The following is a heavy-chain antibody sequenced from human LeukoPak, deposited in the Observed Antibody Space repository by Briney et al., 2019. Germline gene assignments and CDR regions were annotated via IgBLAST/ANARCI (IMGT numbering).Heavy chain of an antibody. CDR1: GFTFSSYA. D-gene: IGHD2-15*01. J-gene: IGHJ4*02. CDR2: ISGSGGST. CDR3: ASVVVVAATRDLDY. Sequence: PGGSLRLSCAASGFTFSSYAMSWVRQAPGKGLEWVSAISGSGGSTYYADSVKGRFTISRDNSKNTLYLQMNSLRAEDTAVYYRASVVVVAATRDLDYWGQGTLVTVSS. V-gene: IGHV3-23*01.